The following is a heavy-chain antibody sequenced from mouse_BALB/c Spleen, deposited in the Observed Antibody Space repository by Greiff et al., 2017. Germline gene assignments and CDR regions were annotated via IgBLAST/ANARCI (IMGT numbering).Heavy chain of an antibody. CDR3: TRSTYEAY. Sequence: VKLMESGAELVRPGASVTLSCKASGYTFTDYEMHWVKQTPVHGLEWIGAIDPETGGTAYNQKFKGKATLTADKSSSTAYMELRSLTSEDSAVYYCTRSTYEAYWGQGTLVTVSA. D-gene: IGHD2-3*01. V-gene: IGHV1-15*01. CDR1: GYTFTDYE. CDR2: IDPETGGT. J-gene: IGHJ3*01.